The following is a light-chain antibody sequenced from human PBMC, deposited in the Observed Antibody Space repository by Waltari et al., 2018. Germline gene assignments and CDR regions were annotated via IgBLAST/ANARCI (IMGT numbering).Light chain of an antibody. CDR3: QQRNSWPLT. V-gene: IGKV3-11*01. CDR2: DAS. J-gene: IGKJ3*01. Sequence: EIVLTQSPVTRYLSPREGANLSCKTSQSVGSFLAWYQQRPGQAPRLLIYDASLRATGIPTRFSGSGSGTDFTLTISSLESEDFAVYYCQQRNSWPLTFGPGTTV. CDR1: QSVGSF.